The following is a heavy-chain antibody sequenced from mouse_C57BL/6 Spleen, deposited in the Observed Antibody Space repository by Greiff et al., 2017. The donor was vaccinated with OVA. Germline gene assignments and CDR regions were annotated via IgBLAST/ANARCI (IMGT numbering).Heavy chain of an antibody. Sequence: EVKLVESGGGLVKPGGSLKLSCAASGFTFSDYGMHWVRQAPEKGLEWVAYISSGSSTIYYADTVKGRFTISRDNAKNTLFLQMTSLRSEDTAMYYCARRYYGRDAMDYWGQGTSVTVSS. CDR3: ARRYYGRDAMDY. D-gene: IGHD1-1*01. J-gene: IGHJ4*01. V-gene: IGHV5-17*01. CDR2: ISSGSSTI. CDR1: GFTFSDYG.